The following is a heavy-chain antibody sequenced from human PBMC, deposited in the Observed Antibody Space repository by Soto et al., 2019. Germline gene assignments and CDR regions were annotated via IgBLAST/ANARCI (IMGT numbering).Heavy chain of an antibody. D-gene: IGHD3-9*01. CDR1: GGSVSSGSYY. V-gene: IGHV4-61*01. CDR2: IYYSGST. J-gene: IGHJ6*02. Sequence: QVQLQESGPGLVKPSETLSLTCTVSGGSVSSGSYYWSWILQPPGKGLEWIGYIYYSGSTNYNPPLKSRGPISVDTSKSQFYLKLSSVTAADTAVYCCASIHYYYRMDVLGQGTPVTGSS. CDR3: ASIHYYYRMDV.